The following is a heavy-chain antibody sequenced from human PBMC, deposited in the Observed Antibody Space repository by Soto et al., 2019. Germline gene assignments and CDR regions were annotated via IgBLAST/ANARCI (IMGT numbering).Heavy chain of an antibody. D-gene: IGHD2-2*01. CDR1: GFTFSSYG. CDR2: ISYDGSNK. CDR3: AKAHCSSTSCYYYYYGMDV. V-gene: IGHV3-30*18. J-gene: IGHJ6*02. Sequence: TGGSLRLSCAASGFTFSSYGMHWVRQAPGKGLEWVAIISYDGSNKYYADSVKGRFTISRDNSKNALYLQMNSLRAEDTAVYYCAKAHCSSTSCYYYYYGMDVWGQGTTVTVSS.